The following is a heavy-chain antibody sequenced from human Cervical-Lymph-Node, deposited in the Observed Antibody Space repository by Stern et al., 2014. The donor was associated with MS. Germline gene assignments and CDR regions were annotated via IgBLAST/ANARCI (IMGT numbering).Heavy chain of an antibody. D-gene: IGHD3-9*01. CDR1: GFSLGSYS. CDR3: AVARYYDILTEFDP. CDR2: IATSNSTT. V-gene: IGHV3-48*02. Sequence: EVQLVESGGGLVQPGGSLRLSCVASGFSLGSYSLNWVRQAPGKGLEWVSYIATSNSTTYNAESVRVRFTISRDNAKNSLYLHMNSLRDEDTAFYYCAVARYYDILTEFDPWGQGTLVTVSS. J-gene: IGHJ5*02.